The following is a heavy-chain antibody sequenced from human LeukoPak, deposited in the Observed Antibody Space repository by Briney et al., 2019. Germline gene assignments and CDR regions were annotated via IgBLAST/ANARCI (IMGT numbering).Heavy chain of an antibody. Sequence: GASVKVSCKASGGTFSSNAVSWVRQAPGQGLEWMGGIIPILGTADYAQKFQGRVTITADKSTSTDMELSSLRSEDTAVYYCARDSNLYYYYYMDVWGKGTTVTVSS. J-gene: IGHJ6*03. V-gene: IGHV1-69*10. D-gene: IGHD1-14*01. CDR2: IIPILGTA. CDR1: GGTFSSNA. CDR3: ARDSNLYYYYYMDV.